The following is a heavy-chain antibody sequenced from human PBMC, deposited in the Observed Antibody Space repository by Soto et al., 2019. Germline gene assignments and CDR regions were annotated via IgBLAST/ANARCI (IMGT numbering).Heavy chain of an antibody. D-gene: IGHD2-15*01. Sequence: GGSLRLSCAASGFTFDDYAMHWVRQAPGKGLEWVSGISWNSANIGYAESVKGRITISRDNAKNSLYVQMNSLRAEDTALYYCVRGRRGLGYCNSGTCSYYFDYWGQGTLVTVSS. CDR3: VRGRRGLGYCNSGTCSYYFDY. J-gene: IGHJ4*02. V-gene: IGHV3-9*01. CDR2: ISWNSANI. CDR1: GFTFDDYA.